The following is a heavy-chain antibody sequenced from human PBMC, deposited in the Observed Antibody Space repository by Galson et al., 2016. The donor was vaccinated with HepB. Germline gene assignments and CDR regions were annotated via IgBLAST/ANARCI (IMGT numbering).Heavy chain of an antibody. J-gene: IGHJ6*02. V-gene: IGHV3-13*01. CDR2: IGIADET. CDR1: GFTFSRYD. Sequence: SLRLSCAASGFTFSRYDMHWVRQAPGKGLEWVSAIGIADETYYAGSVKGRFTISRDNAKNSLYLQMHSMRAEDTAVYYCARDHFSRANHYGMDVWGQGTTVTVSS. CDR3: ARDHFSRANHYGMDV. D-gene: IGHD3-3*02.